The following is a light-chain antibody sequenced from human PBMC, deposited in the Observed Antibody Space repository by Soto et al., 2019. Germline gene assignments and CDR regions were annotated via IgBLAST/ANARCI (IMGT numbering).Light chain of an antibody. CDR2: EVS. J-gene: IGLJ1*01. Sequence: QSALTQPPSASGSPGQSVTISCTETSSDVGGYNYVSWYQQHPGKAPKLMIYEVSKRPSGVPDRFSGSKSGNTASLTVSGLQAEDEADYYCSSYAGSTPYVFGTGTKFTVL. CDR1: SSDVGGYNY. CDR3: SSYAGSTPYV. V-gene: IGLV2-8*01.